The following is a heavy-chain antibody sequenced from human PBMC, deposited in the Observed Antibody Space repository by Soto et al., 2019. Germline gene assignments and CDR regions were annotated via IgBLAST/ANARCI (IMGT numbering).Heavy chain of an antibody. CDR1: GFSFTDAW. CDR3: TSGPYYNTGGLDS. CDR2: SKTKAYGGTI. D-gene: IGHD3-22*01. J-gene: IGHJ1*01. V-gene: IGHV3-15*07. Sequence: DVQLMESGGGLVQPGGSLRLSCAASGFSFTDAWLHWVRQGPGKGLEWVGRSKTKAYGGTIAYAAPVKGRFIISRDDSKNTLSLQMNSLKPEDTAVYYCTSGPYYNTGGLDSWGQGTLFTVSS.